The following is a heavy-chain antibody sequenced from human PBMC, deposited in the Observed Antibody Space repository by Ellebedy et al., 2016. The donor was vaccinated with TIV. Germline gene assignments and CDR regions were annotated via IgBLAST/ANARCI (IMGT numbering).Heavy chain of an antibody. V-gene: IGHV3-23*01. CDR3: AKHYCSGATCDWFDL. Sequence: GESLKISCAASGFRSDKYALSWVRQAPGKGLEWVSLISADSSYTYYADSVKGRFTIARDTSKNKLLLQMNSLRAEDTAIYYCAKHYCSGATCDWFDLWGHGTLVTVSS. CDR1: GFRSDKYA. J-gene: IGHJ5*02. D-gene: IGHD2-15*01. CDR2: ISADSSYT.